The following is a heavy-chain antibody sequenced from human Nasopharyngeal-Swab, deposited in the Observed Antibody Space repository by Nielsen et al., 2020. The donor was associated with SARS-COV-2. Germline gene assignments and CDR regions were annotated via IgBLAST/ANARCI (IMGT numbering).Heavy chain of an antibody. CDR3: AKDRDSGDDSEEYYHYYGMDV. CDR2: ISGDSDST. D-gene: IGHD5-12*01. V-gene: IGHV3-23*01. CDR1: GSTISYFA. Sequence: SLITSCAASGSTISYFAMSWVRQAPGKGLEWVSVISGDSDSTYYTDSVRGRFTISRDNSKNTLNLQMNNLRAEDTAIYYCAKDRDSGDDSEEYYHYYGMDVWGQGAPVTVSS. J-gene: IGHJ6*02.